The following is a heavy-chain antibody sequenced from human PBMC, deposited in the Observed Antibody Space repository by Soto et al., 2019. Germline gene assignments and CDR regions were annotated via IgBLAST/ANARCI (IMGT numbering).Heavy chain of an antibody. D-gene: IGHD5-18*01. CDR3: AKDMLRIQPRLHIVVYYYGMDV. CDR2: ISYDGSNK. V-gene: IGHV3-30*18. CDR1: GFTFSSSG. Sequence: PGGSLRLSCAASGFTFSSSGMHWVRQAPGKGLEWVAVISYDGSNKYYADSVKGRFTISRDNSKNTLYLQMNSLRAEDTAVYYCAKDMLRIQPRLHIVVYYYGMDVWGQGTTVTVSS. J-gene: IGHJ6*02.